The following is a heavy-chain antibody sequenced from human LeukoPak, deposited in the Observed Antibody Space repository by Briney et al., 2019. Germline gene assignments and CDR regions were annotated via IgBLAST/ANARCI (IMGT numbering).Heavy chain of an antibody. CDR2: IYYSGST. CDR3: ARGRYFYDSSGYAY. V-gene: IGHV4-59*08. D-gene: IGHD3-22*01. Sequence: SGTLSLTCTVSGGSMTNYYWSWIRQPPGKGLEWIGYIYYSGSTNYNPSLKGRVTMSVDTSKKQFSLKLSSVTAADTAVYYCARGRYFYDSSGYAYWGQGTLVSVSS. CDR1: GGSMTNYY. J-gene: IGHJ4*02.